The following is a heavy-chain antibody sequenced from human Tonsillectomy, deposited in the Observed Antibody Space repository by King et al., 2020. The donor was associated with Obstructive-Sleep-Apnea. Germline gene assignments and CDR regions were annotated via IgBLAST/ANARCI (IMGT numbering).Heavy chain of an antibody. Sequence: QLVESGPEVKKPGTSVKVSCKASGFTCTSSAMQWGRQARGQRLEGRGWIVVGSGKKNYEQKFQERVTITRDMSTSTAYMKRGSLRSEDTAVYYWAAVYGYIPFDPWGKGTLVTVSS. D-gene: IGHD5-24*01. CDR1: GFTCTSSA. CDR3: AAVYGYIPFDP. J-gene: IGHJ5*02. CDR2: IVVGSGKK. V-gene: IGHV1-58*02.